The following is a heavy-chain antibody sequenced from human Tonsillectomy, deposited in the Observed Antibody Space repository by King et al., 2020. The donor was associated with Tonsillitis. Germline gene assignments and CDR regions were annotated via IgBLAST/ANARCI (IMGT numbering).Heavy chain of an antibody. CDR2: INHSGST. CDR1: GGSFSGYY. CDR3: ARAPRGYSSSTNYYYYYMDV. D-gene: IGHD6-6*01. V-gene: IGHV4-34*01. J-gene: IGHJ6*03. Sequence: VQLQQWGAGLLKPSDTLSLTCAVYGGSFSGYYWNWIRQPPGKGLEWIGEINHSGSTNYNPSLKSRVTISVNTSKNQFSLELSSVTAADTAVYYCARAPRGYSSSTNYYYYYMDVWGKGTTVTVSS.